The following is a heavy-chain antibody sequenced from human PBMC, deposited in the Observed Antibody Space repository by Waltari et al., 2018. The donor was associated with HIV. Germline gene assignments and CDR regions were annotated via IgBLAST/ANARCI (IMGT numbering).Heavy chain of an antibody. CDR2: IYFSGST. V-gene: IGHV4-59*08. D-gene: IGHD3-16*01. CDR3: ARRGPMGDFDY. Sequence: KGLEWIGYIYFSGSTNYNPSLKSRVTISVDTSKNQFSLKLSSVTAADTAVYYCARRGPMGDFDYWGQGTLVIVSS. J-gene: IGHJ4*02.